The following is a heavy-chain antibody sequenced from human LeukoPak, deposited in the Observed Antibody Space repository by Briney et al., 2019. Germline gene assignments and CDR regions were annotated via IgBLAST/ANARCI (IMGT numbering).Heavy chain of an antibody. D-gene: IGHD6-13*01. CDR1: GFTFSSYG. Sequence: GGSLRPSCAASGFTFSSYGMHWVRQAPGKGLEWVAVIWYDGSNKYYADSVKGRFTISRDNSKNTLYLQMNSLRAEDTAVYYCARDPQTGYSSSWYPNLDYWGQGTLVTVSS. CDR2: IWYDGSNK. V-gene: IGHV3-33*01. J-gene: IGHJ4*02. CDR3: ARDPQTGYSSSWYPNLDY.